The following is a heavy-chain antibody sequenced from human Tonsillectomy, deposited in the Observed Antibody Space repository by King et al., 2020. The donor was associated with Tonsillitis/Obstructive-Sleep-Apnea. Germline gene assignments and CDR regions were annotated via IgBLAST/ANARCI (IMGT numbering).Heavy chain of an antibody. V-gene: IGHV3-15*01. Sequence: VQLVESGGGLVKPGGSLRLSCAASGFTLSNAWMSWVRQAPGKGLEWVGRIKSKTDGGTTDYAAPVKGRFTISRDDSKNTLYLQMNSLKTEDTAVYYCTTEADTMVRGVIPLAFDYRGQGTLVTVSS. CDR2: IKSKTDGGTT. CDR3: TTEADTMVRGVIPLAFDY. CDR1: GFTLSNAW. D-gene: IGHD3-10*01. J-gene: IGHJ4*02.